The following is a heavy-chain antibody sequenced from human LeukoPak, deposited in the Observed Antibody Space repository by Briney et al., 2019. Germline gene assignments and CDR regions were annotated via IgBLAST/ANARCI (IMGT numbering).Heavy chain of an antibody. D-gene: IGHD7-27*01. J-gene: IGHJ4*02. CDR2: ISSSSSYI. Sequence: GGSLRLSCAASEFTFSAYWMHWVRQAPGKGLEWVSSISSSSSYIYYADSVKGRFTISRDNAKNSLYLQMNSLRAEDTAVYYCARDWGFDYWGQGTLVTVSS. CDR3: ARDWGFDY. CDR1: EFTFSAYW. V-gene: IGHV3-21*01.